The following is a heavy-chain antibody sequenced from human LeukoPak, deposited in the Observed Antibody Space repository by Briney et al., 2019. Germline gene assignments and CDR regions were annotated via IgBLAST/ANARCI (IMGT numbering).Heavy chain of an antibody. J-gene: IGHJ4*02. CDR3: ASDASDSSGYDEGDY. V-gene: IGHV3-21*01. D-gene: IGHD3-22*01. Sequence: GGSLRLSCAASGFTFSSYSMNWVRQAPGKGLEWVSSISSSSSYIYYADSAKGRFTISRDNAKNSLYLQMNSLRAEDTAVYYCASDASDSSGYDEGDYWGQGTLVTVSS. CDR1: GFTFSSYS. CDR2: ISSSSSYI.